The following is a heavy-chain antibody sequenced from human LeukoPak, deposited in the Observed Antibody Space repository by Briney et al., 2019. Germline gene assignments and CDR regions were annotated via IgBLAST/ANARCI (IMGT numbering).Heavy chain of an antibody. J-gene: IGHJ3*02. D-gene: IGHD4-17*01. CDR1: EFTFSHYY. V-gene: IGHV3-11*04. Sequence: KPGGSLRLSCAASEFTFSHYYMYWIRQAPGKGLEFVSYISSSASSIYYADSVRGRFTISRDNAKNSLYLLMNSLRAEDTAIYFCARRPNDYGDYRDAFDIWGQGTMVTVSS. CDR3: ARRPNDYGDYRDAFDI. CDR2: ISSSASSI.